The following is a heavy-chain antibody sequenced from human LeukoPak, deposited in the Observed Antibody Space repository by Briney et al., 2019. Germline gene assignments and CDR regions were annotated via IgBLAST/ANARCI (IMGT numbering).Heavy chain of an antibody. Sequence: GASVKVSCKASGYTFTSYGISWVRQAPGQGLEWMGWISAYNGNTNYAQKLQGRVTMTTDTSTSTAYMELRSLRSDDTAVYYCARLPLGDDYGDLDYFDYWAREPWSPSPQ. V-gene: IGHV1-18*04. CDR1: GYTFTSYG. D-gene: IGHD4-17*01. CDR3: ARLPLGDDYGDLDYFDY. CDR2: ISAYNGNT. J-gene: IGHJ4*02.